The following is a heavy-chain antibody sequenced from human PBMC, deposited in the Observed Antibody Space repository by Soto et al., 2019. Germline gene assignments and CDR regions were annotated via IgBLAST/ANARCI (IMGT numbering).Heavy chain of an antibody. CDR1: GFTFSSYA. CDR2: ISYDGSNK. D-gene: IGHD3-10*01. J-gene: IGHJ4*02. V-gene: IGHV3-30-3*01. CDR3: ARDGGFGELFDY. Sequence: QVQLVESGGGVVQPGRSLRLSCAASGFTFSSYAMHWVRQAPGKGLEWVAVISYDGSNKYYADSVKGRFTISRDNSKNTLYLQMNSLRAEDTAVYYCARDGGFGELFDYRGQGTLVTVSS.